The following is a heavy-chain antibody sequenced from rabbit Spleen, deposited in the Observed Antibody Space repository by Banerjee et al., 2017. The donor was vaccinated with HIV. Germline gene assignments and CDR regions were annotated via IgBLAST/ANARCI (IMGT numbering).Heavy chain of an antibody. CDR2: IYGGGSGST. CDR1: GFSFSNTYY. J-gene: IGHJ4*01. Sequence: QSLEESGGDLVRPGASLTLTCTASGFSFSNTYYMCWVRQAPGKGRECIACIYGGGSGSTKYASGGKGRVNISKTTTTTVTLQMKRRTAADTATYFCARGCAAMTRVIIGFYFNLWGPGTLVTVS. V-gene: IGHV1S40*01. CDR3: ARGCAAMTRVIIGFYFNL. D-gene: IGHD2-1*01.